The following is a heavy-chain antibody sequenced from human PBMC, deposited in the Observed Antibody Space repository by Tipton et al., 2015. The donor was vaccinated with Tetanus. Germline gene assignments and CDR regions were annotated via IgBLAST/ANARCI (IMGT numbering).Heavy chain of an antibody. J-gene: IGHJ6*02. V-gene: IGHV1-8*01. CDR1: GYTYTSYG. Sequence: QLVQSGAEVKKPGASVNVSCRASGYTYTSYGINWVRQSPGRGLEWLGWMNPKTGKTSYAQSFQGRVSMTTNTLITTVYMELSSLNSDDTAVYFCASGSAIRHGLDVWGHGTTVIVSS. CDR2: MNPKTGKT. D-gene: IGHD2-2*01. CDR3: ASGSAIRHGLDV.